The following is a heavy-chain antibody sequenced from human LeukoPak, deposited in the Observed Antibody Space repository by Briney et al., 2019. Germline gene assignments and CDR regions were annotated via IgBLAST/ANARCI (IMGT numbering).Heavy chain of an antibody. V-gene: IGHV3-23*01. D-gene: IGHD3-22*01. CDR2: ISGSGGST. J-gene: IGHJ6*02. CDR1: GFTFSSYA. Sequence: GGSLRLSCAASGFTFSSYAMSWVRQAPGKGLEWVSAISGSGGSTYYADSVKGRFTISRDNSKNTLYLQMNSLRAEDTAVHYCAKVKGDSSGYYYWYYYYGMDVWGQGTTVTVSS. CDR3: AKVKGDSSGYYYWYYYYGMDV.